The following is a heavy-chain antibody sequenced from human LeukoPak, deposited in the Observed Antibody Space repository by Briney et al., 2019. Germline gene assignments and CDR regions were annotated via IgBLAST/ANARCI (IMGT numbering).Heavy chain of an antibody. D-gene: IGHD3-10*01. V-gene: IGHV3-7*01. CDR3: ARVGKVGFGESNWFDP. CDR2: IKQDGSEK. CDR1: GFTFSSYW. J-gene: IGHJ5*02. Sequence: AGSLRLSCAASGFTFSSYWMSWVRQAPGKGLEWVANIKQDGSEKYYVDSVKGRFTISRDNAKNSLYLQMNSLRAEDTAVYYCARVGKVGFGESNWFDPWGQGTLVTDSS.